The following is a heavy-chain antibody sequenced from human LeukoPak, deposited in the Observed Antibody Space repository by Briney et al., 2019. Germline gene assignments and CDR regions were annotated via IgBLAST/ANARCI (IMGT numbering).Heavy chain of an antibody. Sequence: SETLSLTCTVSGGSISSYYWSWIRQPPGKGLEWIGYIYYSGSTNYNPSLKSRVTISVDTSKNQFPLKLSSVTAADTAVYYCARDSRYCGGDCSPYFDYWGQGTLVTVSS. D-gene: IGHD2-21*02. CDR3: ARDSRYCGGDCSPYFDY. CDR2: IYYSGST. V-gene: IGHV4-59*01. J-gene: IGHJ4*02. CDR1: GGSISSYY.